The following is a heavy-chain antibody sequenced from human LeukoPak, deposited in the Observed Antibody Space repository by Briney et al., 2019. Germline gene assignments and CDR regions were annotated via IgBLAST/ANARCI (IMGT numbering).Heavy chain of an antibody. CDR1: GFTFSSYG. CDR3: AKVVYYYDSSGYYGGFDY. CDR2: ISGSGGST. Sequence: GGSLRLSCAASGFTFSSYGMSWVRQAPGKGLEWVSAISGSGGSTYYADSVKGRFTISRDNSKNTLYLQMNGLRAEDTAVYYCAKVVYYYDSSGYYGGFDYWGQGTLVTVSS. J-gene: IGHJ4*02. V-gene: IGHV3-23*01. D-gene: IGHD3-22*01.